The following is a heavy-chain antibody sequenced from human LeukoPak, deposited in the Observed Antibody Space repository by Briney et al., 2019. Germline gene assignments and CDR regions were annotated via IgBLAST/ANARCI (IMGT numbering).Heavy chain of an antibody. CDR1: GFTFSSYA. Sequence: GGSLRLSCAASGFTFSSYAMHWVRQAPGKGLEWVAVISYDGSNKYYADSVKGRFTISRDNSKNTLYLQMNSLRAEDTAVYYCARDGGYCSSTSCYSNWFDPWGQGTLVTVSS. CDR3: ARDGGYCSSTSCYSNWFDP. V-gene: IGHV3-30-3*01. CDR2: ISYDGSNK. J-gene: IGHJ5*02. D-gene: IGHD2-2*01.